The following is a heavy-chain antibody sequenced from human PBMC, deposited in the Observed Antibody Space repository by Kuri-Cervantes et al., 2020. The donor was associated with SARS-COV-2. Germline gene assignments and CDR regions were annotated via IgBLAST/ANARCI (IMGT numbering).Heavy chain of an antibody. CDR1: GGSISSYY. Sequence: GSLRLSCTVSGGSISSYYWSWIRQPPGKGLEWIGYIYYSGSTNYNPSLKSRVTISVDTSKNQFSLKLSSVTAADTAVYYCASDGGSSWDFDYWGQGTLVTVSS. CDR2: IYYSGST. CDR3: ASDGGSSWDFDY. D-gene: IGHD6-13*01. J-gene: IGHJ4*02. V-gene: IGHV4-59*01.